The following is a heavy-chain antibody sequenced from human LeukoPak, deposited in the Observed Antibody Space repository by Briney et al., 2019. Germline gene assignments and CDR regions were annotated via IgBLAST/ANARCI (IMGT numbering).Heavy chain of an antibody. J-gene: IGHJ5*02. Sequence: PGGSLRLSCAASGFTFSDYYMSWIRQAPGKGLEWVSYISSSGSTIYYADSVKGRFTISRDNAKNSLYLQMNSLRAEDTAVYYCARDGTPSYGSGSYYANWFDPWGQETLVTVSS. CDR1: GFTFSDYY. CDR3: ARDGTPSYGSGSYYANWFDP. CDR2: ISSSGSTI. D-gene: IGHD3-10*01. V-gene: IGHV3-11*01.